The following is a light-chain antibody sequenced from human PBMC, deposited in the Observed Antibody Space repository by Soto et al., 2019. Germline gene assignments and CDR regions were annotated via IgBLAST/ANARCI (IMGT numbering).Light chain of an antibody. V-gene: IGKV1-5*01. CDR3: QQYSHLVT. Sequence: QMPQFPPTLFQPLENRSTTPCQASKTIIPLLAWFQHKPGKAPNLLIYDASNLESGVPSRFSGSGSGTEFTLTISSLQSDDSATYFCQQYSHLVTFGQGTKLEIK. J-gene: IGKJ2*01. CDR1: KTIIPL. CDR2: DAS.